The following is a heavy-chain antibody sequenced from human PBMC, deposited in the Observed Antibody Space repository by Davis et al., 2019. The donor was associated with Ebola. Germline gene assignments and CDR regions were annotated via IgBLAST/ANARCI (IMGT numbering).Heavy chain of an antibody. J-gene: IGHJ4*02. CDR3: AREADYNDSSGYSHYFDY. V-gene: IGHV3-21*01. CDR1: GFTFSRYT. Sequence: PGGSLRLSCAASGFTFSRYTMNWVRQAPGKGLEWVSSISSSSSYIYYADSVKGRFTISRDNAKNSLYLQMNSLRAEDTAVYYCAREADYNDSSGYSHYFDYWGQGTLVTVSS. D-gene: IGHD3-22*01. CDR2: ISSSSSYI.